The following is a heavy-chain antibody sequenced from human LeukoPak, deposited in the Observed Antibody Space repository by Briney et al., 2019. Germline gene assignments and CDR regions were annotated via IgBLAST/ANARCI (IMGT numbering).Heavy chain of an antibody. V-gene: IGHV4-34*01. J-gene: IGHJ4*02. CDR1: GGSFSGYH. Sequence: SETLSLTCAVFGGSFSGYHWSWLRQPPGKGLEWIGGVNYGESTNYNPSLKSRVTISVDTSKNQFSLKLSSVTAADTAVYYCACSGYSLIPYVYWGQGTLVTVSS. CDR3: ACSGYSLIPYVY. D-gene: IGHD3-22*01. CDR2: VNYGEST.